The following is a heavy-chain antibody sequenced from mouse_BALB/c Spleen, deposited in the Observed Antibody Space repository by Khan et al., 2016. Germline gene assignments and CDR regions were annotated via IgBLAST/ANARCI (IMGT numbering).Heavy chain of an antibody. V-gene: IGHV2-6-7*01. J-gene: IGHJ4*01. Sequence: QVQLKESGPGLVAPSQSLSITCTVSGFSLGAYGVNWVRQPPGKGLEWLGMIWGDGSTDYNSALKSRLNITKDNSTSQVFLKMNSRQSDDTARYYCARGGWGYYAMDYWGQGTSVTVSS. CDR3: ARGGWGYYAMDY. CDR2: IWGDGST. D-gene: IGHD1-1*02. CDR1: GFSLGAYG.